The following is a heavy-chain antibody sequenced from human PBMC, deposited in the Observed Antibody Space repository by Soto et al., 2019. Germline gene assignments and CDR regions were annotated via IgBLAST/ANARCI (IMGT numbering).Heavy chain of an antibody. CDR2: ISYDGRNK. CDR1: GSTFSSYG. V-gene: IGHV3-30*18. Sequence: QVQLVESRGGVVQPGTSLRLSCAASGSTFSSYGMHWVRQAPGKGLEWVAVISYDGRNKRYVDSVKGRFTISRDNSKNTLDLQMNSLRAEDTAMYYCAKDTYYHDSSGYYTFDNWGQGTLVTVSS. J-gene: IGHJ4*02. D-gene: IGHD3-22*01. CDR3: AKDTYYHDSSGYYTFDN.